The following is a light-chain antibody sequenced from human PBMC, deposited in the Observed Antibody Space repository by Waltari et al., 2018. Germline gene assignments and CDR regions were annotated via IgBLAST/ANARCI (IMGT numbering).Light chain of an antibody. V-gene: IGLV2-14*03. CDR3: SSYTSRNTWV. CDR2: DVS. J-gene: IGLJ3*02. Sequence: QSALTQPASVSGSPGPSITISSTGTSSDIGTYNYVSWYQQHPGKAPKLMIYDVSNRPSGVSNRFSGSKSGNTASLTISGLQAEDEADYYCSSYTSRNTWVFGGGTKLTVL. CDR1: SSDIGTYNY.